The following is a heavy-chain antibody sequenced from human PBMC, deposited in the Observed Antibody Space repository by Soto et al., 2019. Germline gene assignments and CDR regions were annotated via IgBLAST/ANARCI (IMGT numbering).Heavy chain of an antibody. Sequence: AGGSLRLSCAASRFTFSSYAMSWVRQTPGKGLEWVSAISARGDNTYYADSVKGRFTISRDNSKNTLYLQMNSLRAEDTAVYYCANFYYDSSGYTTRAFDIWGQGTMVTVSS. J-gene: IGHJ3*02. V-gene: IGHV3-23*01. CDR1: RFTFSSYA. CDR3: ANFYYDSSGYTTRAFDI. CDR2: ISARGDNT. D-gene: IGHD3-22*01.